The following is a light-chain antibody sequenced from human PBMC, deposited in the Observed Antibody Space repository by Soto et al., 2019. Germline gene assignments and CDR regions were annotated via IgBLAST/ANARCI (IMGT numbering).Light chain of an antibody. J-gene: IGKJ4*01. V-gene: IGKV1-27*01. CDR1: QGINNY. CDR2: AAS. Sequence: DVQLTQSPSSLSASVGDRVTITCRASQGINNYLAWYQQKPGKVPNLLIYAASTLKSGVPSRFSGSGSGTDFTLTISILQPEVVANYYCQKFSSAPTFGRGTKVEI. CDR3: QKFSSAPT.